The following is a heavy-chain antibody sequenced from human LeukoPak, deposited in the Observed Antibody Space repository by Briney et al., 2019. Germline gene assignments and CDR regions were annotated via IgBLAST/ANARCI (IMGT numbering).Heavy chain of an antibody. CDR1: GYTFTSYD. CDR2: MNPNSGNT. Sequence: ASVKVSCKASGYTFTSYDINWVRQAPGQGLEWMGWMNPNSGNTGYAQKFQGRVTMTRNTSISTAYMELSSLRSEDTAVYYCARGEGPADNYYGSGSYYYWGQGTLVTVSS. D-gene: IGHD3-10*01. J-gene: IGHJ4*02. CDR3: ARGEGPADNYYGSGSYYY. V-gene: IGHV1-8*01.